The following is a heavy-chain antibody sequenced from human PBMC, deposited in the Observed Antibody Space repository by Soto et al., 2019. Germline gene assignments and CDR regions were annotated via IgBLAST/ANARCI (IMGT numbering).Heavy chain of an antibody. J-gene: IGHJ6*01. CDR2: IIPIFSTT. CDR1: GGSFGSYA. Sequence: QVRLVQSGAEVKKPGSSVKVSCKSSGGSFGSYAVSWVRQAPGHGLEWMGGIIPIFSTTNYAQKFQGRVTITADESTSTAYMELSSLRSEDTAVYYCAGEGRGYSFEKSYYSSGMDVW. CDR3: AGEGRGYSFEKSYYSSGMDV. V-gene: IGHV1-69*12. D-gene: IGHD5-18*01.